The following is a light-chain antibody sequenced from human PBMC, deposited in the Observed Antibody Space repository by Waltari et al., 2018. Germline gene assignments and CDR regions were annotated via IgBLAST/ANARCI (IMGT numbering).Light chain of an antibody. CDR2: DTS. J-gene: IGKJ1*01. V-gene: IGKV3D-11*01. Sequence: EIVLTQSPATLSLSPGERATLSCRASQGVSSYLAWYQQKTGQAPRLLIYDTSNRATGIPARFSGSGPGPDFTLTISSLEPEDFAVYYCQQRSTWPWTFGQGTKVEIK. CDR3: QQRSTWPWT. CDR1: QGVSSY.